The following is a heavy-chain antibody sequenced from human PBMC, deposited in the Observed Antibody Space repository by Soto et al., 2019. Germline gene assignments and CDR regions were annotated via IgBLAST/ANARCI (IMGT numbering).Heavy chain of an antibody. CDR1: GGSMSSEGYY. J-gene: IGHJ4*02. V-gene: IGHV4-31*03. CDR3: AYLRGFTGYPGY. D-gene: IGHD3-16*01. Sequence: QVQLQESGPGLVKPSQTLSLTCTVSGGSMSSEGYYWSWIRQHPGKGLEWIGYIYYSGLTDYNPSLKSRLTISVDKSKNEFYLKMRSVTAADTAVYYCAYLRGFTGYPGYWGQGTLVTVSS. CDR2: IYYSGLT.